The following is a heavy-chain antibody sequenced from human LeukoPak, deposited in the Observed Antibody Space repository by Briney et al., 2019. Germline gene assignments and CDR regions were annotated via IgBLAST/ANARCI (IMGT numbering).Heavy chain of an antibody. CDR2: IIPIFGTA. CDR3: ARDRSSGSSEWFDP. Sequence: GASVKVSCKASGGTFSSYAISWVRQAPGQGLEWMGGIIPIFGTANYAQKFQGRVTITTDESTSTAYMELSSLRSEDTAVYYCARDRSSGSSEWFDPWGQGTLVTVSS. CDR1: GGTFSSYA. D-gene: IGHD3-10*01. V-gene: IGHV1-69*05. J-gene: IGHJ5*02.